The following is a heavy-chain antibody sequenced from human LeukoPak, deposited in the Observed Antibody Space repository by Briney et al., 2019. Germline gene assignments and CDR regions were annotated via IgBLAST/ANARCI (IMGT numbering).Heavy chain of an antibody. Sequence: GASVKVSYKLSGYTLTEVSMHWVRQAPGKGLEWMGGFDPADGEPIYAQKFQGRVTMSEDTSTDTAYMDLSSLRSEDTAVYYCATEVVGYGDVHYFDSWGQGTLVTVSS. CDR2: FDPADGEP. V-gene: IGHV1-24*01. J-gene: IGHJ4*02. CDR1: GYTLTEVS. D-gene: IGHD4-17*01. CDR3: ATEVVGYGDVHYFDS.